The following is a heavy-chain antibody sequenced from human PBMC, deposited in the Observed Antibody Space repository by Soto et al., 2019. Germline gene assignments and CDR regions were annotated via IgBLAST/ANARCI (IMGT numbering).Heavy chain of an antibody. Sequence: SSAVSLARKKTRKGLELVSAISGSGGSTYYADSVKGRFTISRDNSKNTLYLQMNSLRAEDTAVYYCAKLMFYQQLGDGFDFSYTAVRGNGTTVTVSS. CDR2: ISGSGGST. V-gene: IGHV3-23*01. CDR1: SSA. D-gene: IGHD2-2*01. CDR3: AKLMFYQQLGDGFDFSYTAV. J-gene: IGHJ6*03.